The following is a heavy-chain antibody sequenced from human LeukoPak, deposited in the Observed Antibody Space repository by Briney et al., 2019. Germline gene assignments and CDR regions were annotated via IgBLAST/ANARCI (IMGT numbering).Heavy chain of an antibody. V-gene: IGHV4-59*01. D-gene: IGHD4-23*01. CDR2: IYYSGST. CDR3: ARDGSYGGDYFDY. Sequence: SETLSPTCTLSGGSLSSYYWSWIRQPPGKGLEWIGYIYYSGSTNYIPSLKSRVTISVDTSKNQFSLKLSSVTAADTAVYYCARDGSYGGDYFDYWGQGTLVTVSS. J-gene: IGHJ4*02. CDR1: GGSLSSYY.